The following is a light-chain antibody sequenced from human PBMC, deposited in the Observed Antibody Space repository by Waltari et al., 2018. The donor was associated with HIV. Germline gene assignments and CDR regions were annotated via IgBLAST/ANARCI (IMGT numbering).Light chain of an antibody. CDR3: VSYTEKDTFLL. CDR2: DVT. Sequence: QSALTQPPSASGSPGQSVAISCTGSSNHIGTYNFFSWYQHHPGTAPKLLIYDVTRRPPGIPDRFSGTKSGYTASLTVSDLQVEDEADYYCVSYTEKDTFLLFGGGTKLAV. CDR1: SNHIGTYNF. J-gene: IGLJ2*01. V-gene: IGLV2-8*01.